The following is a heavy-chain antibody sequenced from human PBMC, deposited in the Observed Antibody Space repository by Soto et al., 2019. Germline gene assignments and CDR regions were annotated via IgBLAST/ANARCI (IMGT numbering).Heavy chain of an antibody. V-gene: IGHV1-8*01. CDR2: MNPSSGNK. Sequence: QVQLVQSGAEVRKPGASVKVSCKASGYSFSSYDINWVRQAAGQGLEWMGWMNPSSGNKAYAQKFQGRVAMTRNTSISTAYMELTSLTSEDTAAYYCARGGVSRGAFDLWGKGTVVTVTS. CDR1: GYSFSSYD. D-gene: IGHD3-10*01. J-gene: IGHJ3*01. CDR3: ARGGVSRGAFDL.